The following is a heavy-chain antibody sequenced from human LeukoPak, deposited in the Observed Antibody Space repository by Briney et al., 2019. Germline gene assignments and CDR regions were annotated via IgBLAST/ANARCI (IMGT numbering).Heavy chain of an antibody. D-gene: IGHD6-19*01. Sequence: GGSLRLSCAASGFTFSDYYMSWIRQAPGKGLEWVSYISSSGSTIYYADSVKGRFTIARDNAKNSLYLQMNGLRAEDTGVYYCARDRSWGWYGDYWGEGTLVSVSS. CDR2: ISSSGSTI. CDR3: ARDRSWGWYGDY. J-gene: IGHJ4*02. CDR1: GFTFSDYY. V-gene: IGHV3-11*04.